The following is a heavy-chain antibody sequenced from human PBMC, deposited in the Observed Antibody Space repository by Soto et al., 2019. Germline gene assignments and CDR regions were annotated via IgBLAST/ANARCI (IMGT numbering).Heavy chain of an antibody. CDR2: MNPNSGNT. CDR1: GYTFTSYD. D-gene: IGHD6-19*01. V-gene: IGHV1-8*01. J-gene: IGHJ6*02. CDR3: ARGRVSSGWPFYYYYGTQV. Sequence: ASVKVSCKASGYTFTSYDINWVRQATGQGLEWMGWMNPNSGNTGYAQKFQGRVTMTRNTSISTAYMELSSLRSEDTAVYYCARGRVSSGWPFYYYYGTQVAGPGTTVTVAS.